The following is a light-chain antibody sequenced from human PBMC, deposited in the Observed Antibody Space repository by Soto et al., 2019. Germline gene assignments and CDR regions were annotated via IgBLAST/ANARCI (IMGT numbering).Light chain of an antibody. J-gene: IGKJ1*01. Sequence: EIVMTQSPATLSVSPGERATLSCRASQSVNINLAWYQQKPGQVPRLLIYGASSRATGIPARFSGSGSGTEFTLTISSLQSEDFATYYCQHYNSYSEAFGQGTKVDIK. CDR1: QSVNIN. CDR3: QHYNSYSEA. CDR2: GAS. V-gene: IGKV3-15*01.